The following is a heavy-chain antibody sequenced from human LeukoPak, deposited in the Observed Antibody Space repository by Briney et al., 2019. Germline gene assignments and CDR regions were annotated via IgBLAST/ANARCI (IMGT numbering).Heavy chain of an antibody. CDR1: GYSFTGYP. J-gene: IGHJ4*02. CDR3: ARLIRGSPQRASFGY. Sequence: ASVKVSCKASGYSFTGYPMHWVRQAPGQGLEWMGWTNPNSGGTKYVHKFQGRVTMTRDTSISTAYMELSRLTSDDTAVYYCARLIRGSPQRASFGYWGQGTLVTVSS. V-gene: IGHV1-2*02. D-gene: IGHD3-10*01. CDR2: TNPNSGGT.